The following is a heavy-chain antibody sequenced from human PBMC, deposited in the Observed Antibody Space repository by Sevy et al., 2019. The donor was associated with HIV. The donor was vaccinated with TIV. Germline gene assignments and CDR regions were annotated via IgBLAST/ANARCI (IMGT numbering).Heavy chain of an antibody. CDR1: GGSISSGLYS. J-gene: IGHJ4*02. D-gene: IGHD4-17*01. V-gene: IGHV4-30-2*01. CDR2: IYHTGPT. Sequence: SEILSLTCAVSGGSISSGLYSWNWIRQPPGKGLEWIGYIYHTGPTYYNPSLKSRVTISVDTSKNQFSLRLNSVTAADTAVYYWARDSGDDPYYFDHWGQGTLVTVSS. CDR3: ARDSGDDPYYFDH.